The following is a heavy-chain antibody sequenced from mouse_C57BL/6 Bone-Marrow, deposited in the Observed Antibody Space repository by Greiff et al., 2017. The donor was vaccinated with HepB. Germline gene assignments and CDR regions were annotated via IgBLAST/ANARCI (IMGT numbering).Heavy chain of an antibody. CDR2: INPNNGGT. J-gene: IGHJ3*01. Sequence: VQLQQSGPELVKPGASVKISCKASGYTFTDYYMNWVKQSHGKSLEWIGDINPNNGGTSYNQKFKGKATLTVDKSSSTAYMELRSLTSEDSAVYYCARPHDYAFAYWGQGTLVTVSA. CDR1: GYTFTDYY. V-gene: IGHV1-26*01. CDR3: ARPHDYAFAY. D-gene: IGHD2-4*01.